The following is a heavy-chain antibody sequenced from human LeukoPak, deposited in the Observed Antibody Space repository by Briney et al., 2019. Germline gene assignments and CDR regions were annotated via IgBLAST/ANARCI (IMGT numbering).Heavy chain of an antibody. D-gene: IGHD5-18*01. J-gene: IGHJ4*02. Sequence: GGSLRLSCAASGFTLSSYSMNWVRQAPGGGLEWVSSISSSSRCIYYAHSVKGGLTISRDNAKNSLYLQMNSLRAEDTAVYYCARVYSYGYCDYWGQGTLVTVSS. CDR3: ARVYSYGYCDY. CDR2: ISSSSRCI. CDR1: GFTLSSYS. V-gene: IGHV3-21*01.